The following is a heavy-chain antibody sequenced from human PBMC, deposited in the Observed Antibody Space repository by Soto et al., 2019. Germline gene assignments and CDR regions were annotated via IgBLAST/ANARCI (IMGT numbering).Heavy chain of an antibody. CDR1: GFTFSSYW. D-gene: IGHD2-15*01. CDR3: ARGRRIVVVVAATPHYYYMDV. J-gene: IGHJ6*03. V-gene: IGHV3-7*01. CDR2: IKQEGSEK. Sequence: GGSLRLSCAASGFTFSSYWMSWVRQAPGKGLEWVANIKQEGSEKYYVDSVKGRFTISRDNAKNSLYLQMNSLRAEDTAVYYCARGRRIVVVVAATPHYYYMDVWGKGTTVTVSS.